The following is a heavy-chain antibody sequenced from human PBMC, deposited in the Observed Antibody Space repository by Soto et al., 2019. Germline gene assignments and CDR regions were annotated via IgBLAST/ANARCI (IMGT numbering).Heavy chain of an antibody. V-gene: IGHV3-9*01. CDR1: GFTFDDYA. J-gene: IGHJ4*02. CDR2: ISWNSDTI. Sequence: DVQLVESGGGLVQPGRSLRLSCVASGFTFDDYAMHWVRQAPGKGLEWVSGISWNSDTIGYADSVKGRFTFSRDNAKNSQYLQMNRQGAEDTALYDWAEGDSGSYCPSHDYWGQGTLVAVSS. CDR3: AEGDSGSYCPSHDY. D-gene: IGHD1-26*01.